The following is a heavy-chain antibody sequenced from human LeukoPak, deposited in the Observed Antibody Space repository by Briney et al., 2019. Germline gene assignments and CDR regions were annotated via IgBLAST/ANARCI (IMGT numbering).Heavy chain of an antibody. J-gene: IGHJ5*02. Sequence: SGSTIYYADSVKGRFTISRDNAKNSLYLQMNSLRAEDTAVYYCARRDCDSIKCRGSNWFDPWGQGTLVSVSS. CDR2: SGSTI. CDR3: ARRDCDSIKCRGSNWFDP. D-gene: IGHD3-22*01. V-gene: IGHV3-48*01.